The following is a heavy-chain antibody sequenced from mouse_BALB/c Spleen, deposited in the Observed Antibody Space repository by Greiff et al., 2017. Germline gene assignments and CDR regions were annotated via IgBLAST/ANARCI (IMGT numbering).Heavy chain of an antibody. CDR1: GFSLTSYG. CDR3: ASYGYDDAMDY. Sequence: QVQLKESGPGLVAPSQSLSITCTVSGFSLTSYGVHWVRQPPGKGLEWLGVIWAGGSTNYNSALMSRLSISKDNSKSQVFLKMNSLQTDDTAMYYCASYGYDDAMDYWGQGTSVTVSS. J-gene: IGHJ4*01. V-gene: IGHV2-9*02. CDR2: IWAGGST. D-gene: IGHD2-2*01.